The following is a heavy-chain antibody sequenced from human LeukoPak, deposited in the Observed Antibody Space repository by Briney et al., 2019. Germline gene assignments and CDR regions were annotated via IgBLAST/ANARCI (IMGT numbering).Heavy chain of an antibody. CDR1: GYSFTSQD. CDR2: INPDNGDT. CDR3: TLYNY. D-gene: IGHD2-2*02. V-gene: IGHV1-3*03. Sequence: GASVKVSCKTSGYSFTSQDMHWVRQAPGQSLEWMGCINPDNGDTKYSQEFQGGVTITRDTSATTAYMELSSLRSDDMAVYYCTLYNYWGQGTLVTVSS. J-gene: IGHJ4*02.